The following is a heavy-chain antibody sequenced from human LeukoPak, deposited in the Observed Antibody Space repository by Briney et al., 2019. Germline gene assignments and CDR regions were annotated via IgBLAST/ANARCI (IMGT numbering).Heavy chain of an antibody. CDR1: GFTFSSYW. V-gene: IGHV3-74*01. CDR2: INSDGSFT. D-gene: IGHD5-18*01. CDR3: ARGDGYGYIS. J-gene: IGHJ5*02. Sequence: GGSLRLSCAASGFTFSSYWMHWVRQAPGRGLVWVSGINSDGSFTTYADPVKGRFTISRDNAKNTLYLQMNSLRAEDTAVYYCARGDGYGYISWGQGTLVTVSS.